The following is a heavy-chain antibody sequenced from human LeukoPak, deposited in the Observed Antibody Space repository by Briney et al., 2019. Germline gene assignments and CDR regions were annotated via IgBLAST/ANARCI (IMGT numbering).Heavy chain of an antibody. Sequence: PGGSLRLSCTASGFTFGDYAMSWVRQAPGKGLEWVGFIRSKAYGGTTEYAASVKGRFTISRDDSKSIAYLQMNSLKTEDTAVYYCTRGSVGQGYYYYYGMDVWAKGPRSPSP. CDR2: IRSKAYGGTT. J-gene: IGHJ6*02. CDR1: GFTFGDYA. CDR3: TRGSVGQGYYYYYGMDV. V-gene: IGHV3-49*04.